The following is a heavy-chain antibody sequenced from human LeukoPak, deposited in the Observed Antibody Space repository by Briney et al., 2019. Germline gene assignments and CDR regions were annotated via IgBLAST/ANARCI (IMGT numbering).Heavy chain of an antibody. Sequence: SETLSLTCTVSGGSISSYYWSWIRQPPGKGLEWIGYIYYSGSTNYNPSLKSRVTISVDTSKNQLSLKLSSVTAADTAVYYCASSVVVVPAASWNYYYYYMDVWGKGTTVTVSS. CDR1: GGSISSYY. V-gene: IGHV4-59*08. J-gene: IGHJ6*03. D-gene: IGHD2-2*01. CDR3: ASSVVVVPAASWNYYYYYMDV. CDR2: IYYSGST.